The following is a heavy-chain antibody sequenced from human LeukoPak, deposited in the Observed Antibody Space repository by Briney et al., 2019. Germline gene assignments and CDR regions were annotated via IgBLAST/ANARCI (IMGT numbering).Heavy chain of an antibody. J-gene: IGHJ4*02. CDR3: AREGRGWGSGSLAFDY. CDR1: GGSFSGYY. Sequence: SETLSLTCAVYGGSFSGYYWSWIRQPPGKGLEWIGEINHSGSTNYNPSLKSRVTISVDTSKNQFSLKLSSVTAADTAVYYCAREGRGWGSGSLAFDYWGQGTLVTVSS. D-gene: IGHD3-10*01. V-gene: IGHV4-34*01. CDR2: INHSGST.